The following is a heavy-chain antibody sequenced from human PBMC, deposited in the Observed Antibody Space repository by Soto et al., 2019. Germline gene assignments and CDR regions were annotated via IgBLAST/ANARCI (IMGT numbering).Heavy chain of an antibody. J-gene: IGHJ5*02. Sequence: SETLSLTCTVSGGSISSYYWSWIRQPPGKGLEWIGYIYYSGSTNYNPSLKSRVTISVDTSKNQFSLKLSSVTAADTAVYYCARATHVTIFGRFDPWGQGTLVTVSS. CDR1: GGSISSYY. CDR3: ARATHVTIFGRFDP. V-gene: IGHV4-59*01. D-gene: IGHD3-3*01. CDR2: IYYSGST.